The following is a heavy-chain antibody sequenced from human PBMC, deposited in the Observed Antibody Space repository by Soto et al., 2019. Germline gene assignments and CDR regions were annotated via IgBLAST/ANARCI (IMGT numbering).Heavy chain of an antibody. CDR3: ARACTSPPRYYYASSGLQL. J-gene: IGHJ4*02. CDR2: IIPIFGTV. D-gene: IGHD3-22*01. V-gene: IGHV1-69*06. CDR1: GGTFSCFV. Sequence: SAKVPCKASGGTFSCFVISWVRQAPGQGLECIGGIIPIFGTVNYAQDFQGRVTVHADTTIIAYMELNSLRSEDTAVYYCARACTSPPRYYYASSGLQLWGQGALVNVST.